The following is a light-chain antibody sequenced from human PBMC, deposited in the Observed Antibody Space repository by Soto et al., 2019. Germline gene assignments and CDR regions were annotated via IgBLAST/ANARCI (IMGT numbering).Light chain of an antibody. J-gene: IGKJ1*01. CDR2: DAS. CDR1: QSVSSY. Sequence: EILLTHSPATLSLSPGERATLSCRASQSVSSYLAWYQQKPGQAPRLLIYDASNRATGIPARFSGSGSGTDFNLTTTSLKPEDFAVYACQQRSYWPSWTGCQETNVDIK. V-gene: IGKV3-11*01. CDR3: QQRSYWPSWT.